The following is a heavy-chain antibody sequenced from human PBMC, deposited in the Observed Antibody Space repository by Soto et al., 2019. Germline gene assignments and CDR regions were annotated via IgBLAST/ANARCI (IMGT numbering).Heavy chain of an antibody. CDR1: GFTFSSYS. Sequence: WGSLRLSCAASGFTFSSYSMNWFREAPAKGLVWVLSISSSSSYIYYAASVKGRFTISRDNAKNSLYLQMNSLRAEDTTVYYCARDTITILWFGELLLNDAFDIWGQGTMVTVSS. D-gene: IGHD3-10*01. J-gene: IGHJ3*02. CDR2: ISSSSSYI. CDR3: ARDTITILWFGELLLNDAFDI. V-gene: IGHV3-21*01.